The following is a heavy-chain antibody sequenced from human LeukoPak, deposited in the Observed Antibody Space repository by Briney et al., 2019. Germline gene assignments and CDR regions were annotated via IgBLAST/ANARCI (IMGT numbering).Heavy chain of an antibody. D-gene: IGHD5-18*01. CDR3: AKEGPRYSYGPGFSDY. V-gene: IGHV3-30*18. CDR1: GFTFSSYA. J-gene: IGHJ4*02. Sequence: SGGSLRLSCAASGFTFSSYAMHWVRQAPGKGLEWVAVISDDGSNKYYADSVKGRFTISRDNSKNTLYLQMNSLRTEDTAVYYCAKEGPRYSYGPGFSDYWGQGTLVTVSS. CDR2: ISDDGSNK.